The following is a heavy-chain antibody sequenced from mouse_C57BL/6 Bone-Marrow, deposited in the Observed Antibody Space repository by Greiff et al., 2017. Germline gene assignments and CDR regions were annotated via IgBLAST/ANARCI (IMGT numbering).Heavy chain of an antibody. CDR1: GYTFTDYE. V-gene: IGHV1-15*01. D-gene: IGHD1-1*01. J-gene: IGHJ3*01. CDR2: IDPETGGT. CDR3: TPIYYYGSSYAFAY. Sequence: VQLQQSGAELVRPGASVTLSCKASGYTFTDYEMHWVKQTPVHGLEWIGAIDPETGGTAYNQKFKGKAILTADKSSSTAYMELRSLTSEDSAVYYCTPIYYYGSSYAFAYWGQGTLVTVSA.